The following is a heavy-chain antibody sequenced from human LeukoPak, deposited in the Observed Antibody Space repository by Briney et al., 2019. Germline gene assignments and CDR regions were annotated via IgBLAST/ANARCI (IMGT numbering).Heavy chain of an antibody. CDR2: IIPAFGTP. V-gene: IGHV1-69*05. Sequence: PVKVSCKASRGTFSNLAFSWVRHAPGQGLEWMGGIIPAFGTPSYPQRFHGRVTISTDESTSSVYMELSGLRSEDTAVYYCSSRGGSTSSLDSWGQGTLV. CDR1: RGTFSNLA. D-gene: IGHD6-6*01. CDR3: SSRGGSTSSLDS. J-gene: IGHJ4*02.